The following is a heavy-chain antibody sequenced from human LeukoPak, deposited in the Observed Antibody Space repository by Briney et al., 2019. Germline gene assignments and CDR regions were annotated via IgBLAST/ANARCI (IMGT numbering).Heavy chain of an antibody. J-gene: IGHJ5*02. CDR2: INPNSGGT. CDR3: ARAIPEYCSSTSCYGWFDP. CDR1: GYTSTGYY. D-gene: IGHD2-2*01. Sequence: ASVKVSCKASGYTSTGYYMHWVRQAPGQGLEWMGWINPNSGGTNYAQKFQGRVTMTRDTSISTAYMELSRLRSDDTAVYYCARAIPEYCSSTSCYGWFDPWGQGTLVTVSS. V-gene: IGHV1-2*02.